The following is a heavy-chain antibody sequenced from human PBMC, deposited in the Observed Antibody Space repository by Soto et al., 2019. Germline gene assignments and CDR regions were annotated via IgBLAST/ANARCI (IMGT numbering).Heavy chain of an antibody. V-gene: IGHV3-30*18. Sequence: QVQLVESGGGVVQPGRSLRLSCAASGFTFSSYGMHWVRQAPGKGLEWVAVISYDGSNKYYADSVKGRFTISRDNSKNTLYLQMNSLRAEDTAVYYCAKDRIAYCGGDCYSHPLDYWGQGTLVTVSS. CDR3: AKDRIAYCGGDCYSHPLDY. J-gene: IGHJ4*02. D-gene: IGHD2-21*02. CDR1: GFTFSSYG. CDR2: ISYDGSNK.